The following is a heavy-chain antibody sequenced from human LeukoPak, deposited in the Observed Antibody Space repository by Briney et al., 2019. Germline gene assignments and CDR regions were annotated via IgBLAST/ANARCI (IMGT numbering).Heavy chain of an antibody. J-gene: IGHJ4*02. Sequence: PSETLSLTCTVSGSSISSGDYYWSWIRQPPGKGLEWIGYIYYSGSTYYNPSLKSRVTISVDTSKNQFSLKLSSVTAADTAVYYCARGGDDQLVPFDYWGQGTLVTVSS. V-gene: IGHV4-30-4*01. CDR3: ARGGDDQLVPFDY. CDR1: GSSISSGDYY. D-gene: IGHD6-13*01. CDR2: IYYSGST.